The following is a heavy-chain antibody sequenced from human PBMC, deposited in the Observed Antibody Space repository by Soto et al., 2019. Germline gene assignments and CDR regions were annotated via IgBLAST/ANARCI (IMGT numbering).Heavy chain of an antibody. Sequence: GGSLRLSCAASVFSLGYSYVSWIRQVPGKGLEWISYTSSSGAVIYYADSVRGRFTISRDNAKHSLYLQMSSLRAEDTAVHYCARMFSRYDPLYYFDYWGQGTLVTVSS. CDR1: VFSLGYSY. V-gene: IGHV3-11*01. CDR3: ARMFSRYDPLYYFDY. CDR2: TSSSGAVI. D-gene: IGHD1-1*01. J-gene: IGHJ4*02.